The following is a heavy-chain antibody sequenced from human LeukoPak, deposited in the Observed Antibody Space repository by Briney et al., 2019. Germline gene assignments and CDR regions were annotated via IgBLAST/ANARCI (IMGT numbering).Heavy chain of an antibody. CDR1: GFTFSSYN. Sequence: GGSLRLSCAASGFTFSSYNMNWVRQAPGKGLEWISHINTDSSSIHDADSVKGRFTISRDNAKNSLYLQMNSLRDEDTAVYYCAIDAWDLPLDAFDIWGQGTMVTVSS. J-gene: IGHJ3*02. CDR3: AIDAWDLPLDAFDI. V-gene: IGHV3-48*02. CDR2: INTDSSSI. D-gene: IGHD1-26*01.